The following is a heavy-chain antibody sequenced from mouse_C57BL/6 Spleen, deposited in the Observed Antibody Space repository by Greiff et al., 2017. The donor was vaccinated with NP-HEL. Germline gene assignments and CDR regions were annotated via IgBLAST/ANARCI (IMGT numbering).Heavy chain of an antibody. J-gene: IGHJ4*01. CDR1: GFTFSSYA. V-gene: IGHV5-9-1*02. D-gene: IGHD2-1*01. Sequence: EVQGVESGEGLVKPGGSLKLSCAASGFTFSSYAMSWVRQTPEKRLEWVAYISSGGDYIYYADTVKGRFTISRDNARNTLYLQMSSLKSEDTAMYYCTREGPLLGFYAMDYWGQGTSVTVSS. CDR3: TREGPLLGFYAMDY. CDR2: ISSGGDYI.